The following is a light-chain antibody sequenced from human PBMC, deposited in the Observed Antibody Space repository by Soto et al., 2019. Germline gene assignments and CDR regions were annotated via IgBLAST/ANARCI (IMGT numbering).Light chain of an antibody. CDR3: QQFHNWPPIT. Sequence: EIVMTQSPATLSVSPVERATLSCMASQSVNIYLAWYQQKPGQAPRLLIFGASYRATGIPARFSGSGSGTEFNLTISSLQSEDFAVYYCQQFHNWPPITFGQGTRLEI. J-gene: IGKJ5*01. CDR1: QSVNIY. V-gene: IGKV3D-15*01. CDR2: GAS.